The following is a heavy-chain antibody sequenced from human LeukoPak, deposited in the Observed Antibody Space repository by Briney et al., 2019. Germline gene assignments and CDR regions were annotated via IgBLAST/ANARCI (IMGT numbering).Heavy chain of an antibody. D-gene: IGHD5-12*01. CDR2: IKQDGSEK. Sequence: GGSLRLSCAASGFTFSSYWMSWVRRAPGKGLEWVANIKQDGSEKYYVDSVKGRFTISRDNAKNSLYLQMNSLRAEDTAVYYCARGGGYDYSHYWGQGTLVTVSS. J-gene: IGHJ4*02. CDR3: ARGGGYDYSHY. CDR1: GFTFSSYW. V-gene: IGHV3-7*01.